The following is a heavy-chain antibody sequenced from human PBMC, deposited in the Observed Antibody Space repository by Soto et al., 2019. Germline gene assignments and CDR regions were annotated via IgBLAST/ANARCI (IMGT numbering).Heavy chain of an antibody. J-gene: IGHJ6*02. D-gene: IGHD3-16*01. CDR1: GFTFSSYA. Sequence: GGSLRLCCAASGFTFSSYAMSWVRQAPGKGLEWVSAISGSGGSTYYADSVKGRFTISRDNSNNTLYLQMNSLRAEDTAVYYCAKDSEIMCYYYYGMDVWGQGTTVTVSS. V-gene: IGHV3-23*01. CDR3: AKDSEIMCYYYYGMDV. CDR2: ISGSGGST.